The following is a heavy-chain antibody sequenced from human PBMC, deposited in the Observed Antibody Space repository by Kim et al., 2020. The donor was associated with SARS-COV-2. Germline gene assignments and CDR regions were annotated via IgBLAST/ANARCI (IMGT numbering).Heavy chain of an antibody. CDR3: ARNFDWSPFDY. V-gene: IGHV7-4-1*02. Sequence: PTYAQGFTGRFVFSLDTSVSTAYLQISSLKAEDTAVYYCARNFDWSPFDYWGQGTLVTVSS. J-gene: IGHJ4*02. D-gene: IGHD3-9*01. CDR2: P.